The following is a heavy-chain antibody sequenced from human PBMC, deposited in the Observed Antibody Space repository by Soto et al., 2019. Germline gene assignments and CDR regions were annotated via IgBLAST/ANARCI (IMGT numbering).Heavy chain of an antibody. Sequence: ASVKVSCKASGGTFSSYTISWVRQAPGQGLEWMGRINPSGGSTSYAQKFQGRVTMTRDTSTSTVYMELSSLRSEDTAVYYCARDIGYCSGGSCYWFDYWGQGTLVTVSS. CDR2: INPSGGST. V-gene: IGHV1-46*03. J-gene: IGHJ4*02. D-gene: IGHD2-15*01. CDR1: GGTFSSYT. CDR3: ARDIGYCSGGSCYWFDY.